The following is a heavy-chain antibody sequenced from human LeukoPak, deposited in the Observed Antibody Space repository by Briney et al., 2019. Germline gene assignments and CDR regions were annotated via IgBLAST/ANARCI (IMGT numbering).Heavy chain of an antibody. CDR3: ARDGTSGYSYHGY. D-gene: IGHD5-18*01. J-gene: IGHJ4*02. CDR2: IYTGGRT. V-gene: IGHV4-61*02. CDR1: GGSMNSGGDY. Sequence: PSQTLSLTCSASGGSMNSGGDYWTWLRQPAGTQLEWIGLIYTGGRTNYNPSLKSRVTISIDTSKNQFSLTLAPVTAADTAVYYCARDGTSGYSYHGYWGQGNLVTVSS.